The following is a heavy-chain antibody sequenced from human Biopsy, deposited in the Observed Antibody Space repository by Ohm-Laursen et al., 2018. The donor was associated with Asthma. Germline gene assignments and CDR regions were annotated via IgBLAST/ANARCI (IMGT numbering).Heavy chain of an antibody. CDR2: HDHEEGGT. D-gene: IGHD4-17*01. CDR3: ASDFPKDYVRYNFQF. Sequence: VSVKVSCKISGYSLTDLSMHWVRQAPGQGLEWMGGHDHEEGGTVNAWRFQGRVTMTEDTSTDTAYMELSSLSSDDTAVYYCASDFPKDYVRYNFQFWGQGTLVTASS. V-gene: IGHV1-24*01. CDR1: GYSLTDLS. J-gene: IGHJ4*02.